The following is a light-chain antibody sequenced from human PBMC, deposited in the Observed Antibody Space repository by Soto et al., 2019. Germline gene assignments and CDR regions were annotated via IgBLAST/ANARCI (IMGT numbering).Light chain of an antibody. CDR2: DVS. CDR1: SSDVGNYNF. V-gene: IGLV2-14*03. Sequence: QSELTQPASVSGAHGQSIAISCTGTSSDVGNYNFVSWYQQHPGKAPKLMIYDVSNRPSGISNRFSGSKSGNTASLTISGLQAEDEADYYCCSYTTSSTYVFGTGTKVTVL. J-gene: IGLJ1*01. CDR3: CSYTTSSTYV.